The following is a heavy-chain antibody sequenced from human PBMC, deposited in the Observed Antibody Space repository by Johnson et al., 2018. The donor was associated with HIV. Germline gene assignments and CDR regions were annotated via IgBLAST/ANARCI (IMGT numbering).Heavy chain of an antibody. J-gene: IGHJ3*02. CDR1: GFTFRNYG. V-gene: IGHV3-30*18. CDR3: AKVDTATNDAFDI. CDR2: VSFDGGNK. D-gene: IGHD5-18*01. Sequence: QVQLVESGGGVVQPGRSLRLSCAASGFTFRNYGMHWVRQAPGKGLEWVASVSFDGGNKYYADSVKGRFTISRDNAKNSLYLQMNSLRAEDTALYYCAKVDTATNDAFDIWGQGTMVTVSS.